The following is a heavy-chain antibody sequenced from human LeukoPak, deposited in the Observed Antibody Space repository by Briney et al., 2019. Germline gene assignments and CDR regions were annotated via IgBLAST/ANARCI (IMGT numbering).Heavy chain of an antibody. CDR1: GFTFSSYA. Sequence: GGSLRLSCVASGFTFSSYAMSWVRQAPGKGLEWVSAISGSGGRTYYADSVKGRFTISRDNSKNTLNLQMNSLRAEDTAVYYVAKGTYYYDSCGYFRRWFVTWGQGTLVTVSP. J-gene: IGHJ5*02. D-gene: IGHD3-22*01. V-gene: IGHV3-23*01. CDR2: ISGSGGRT. CDR3: AKGTYYYDSCGYFRRWFVT.